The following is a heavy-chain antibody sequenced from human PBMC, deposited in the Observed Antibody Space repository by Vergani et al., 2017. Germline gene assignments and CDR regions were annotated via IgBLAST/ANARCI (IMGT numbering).Heavy chain of an antibody. CDR3: ARKERRREVGATDY. J-gene: IGHJ4*02. Sequence: EVQLVESGGGLVQPGGSLRLSCAASGFTFSSYSMNWVRQAPGKGLEWVSYISSSSSTIYYADSVKGRFTISRDNAKNSLYLQMNSLRAEDTAVYYCARKERRREVGATDYWGQGTLVTVSS. CDR2: ISSSSSTI. CDR1: GFTFSSYS. V-gene: IGHV3-48*04. D-gene: IGHD1-26*01.